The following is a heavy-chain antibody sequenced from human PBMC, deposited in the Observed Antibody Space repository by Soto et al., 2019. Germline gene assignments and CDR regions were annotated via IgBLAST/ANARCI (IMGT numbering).Heavy chain of an antibody. CDR2: IWYDGSNK. J-gene: IGHJ3*02. CDR1: GFTFSSYC. CDR3: ARDNLVVVAATGDAFDI. V-gene: IGHV3-33*01. D-gene: IGHD2-15*01. Sequence: PGGSLRLSCAASGFTFSSYCMHWVRQAPGKGLEWVAVIWYDGSNKYYADSVKGRFTISRDNSKNTLYLQMNSLRAEDTAVYYCARDNLVVVAATGDAFDIWGQGTMVTVSS.